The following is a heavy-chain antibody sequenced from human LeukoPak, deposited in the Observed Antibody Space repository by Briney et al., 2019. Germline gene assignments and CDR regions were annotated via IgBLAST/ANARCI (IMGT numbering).Heavy chain of an antibody. Sequence: RGSLRLSCAASGFTFSSYAMTWVRQAPDKGLEWVSAISGSDGSTYYADSVKGRFTISRDDSQNTLYLQMNSLSAEDTAVYYCAKVETSGGANCYALDYWGQGTLVTVSP. J-gene: IGHJ4*02. V-gene: IGHV3-23*01. CDR3: AKVETSGGANCYALDY. CDR2: ISGSDGST. D-gene: IGHD2-2*01. CDR1: GFTFSSYA.